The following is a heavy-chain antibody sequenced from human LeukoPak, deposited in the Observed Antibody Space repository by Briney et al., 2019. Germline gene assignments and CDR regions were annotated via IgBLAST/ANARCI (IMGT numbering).Heavy chain of an antibody. CDR2: TRNKANSYTT. CDR1: GFIFSDHY. CDR3: VRVGMYSSRWWDDGFDI. J-gene: IGHJ3*02. V-gene: IGHV3-72*01. D-gene: IGHD6-13*01. Sequence: PGGSLRLSCAASGFIFSDHYMDWVRQAPGKGLEWVGRTRNKANSYTTEYAASVKGRFTISRDDSKNSLYLQMNSLKTEDTAVYYCVRVGMYSSRWWDDGFDIWVKGQWSPSPQ.